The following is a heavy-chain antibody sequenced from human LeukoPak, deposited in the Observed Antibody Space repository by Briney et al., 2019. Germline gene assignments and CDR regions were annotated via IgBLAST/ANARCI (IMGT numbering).Heavy chain of an antibody. V-gene: IGHV4-59*01. Sequence: PSETLSLTCTVSGGSISSYYWSWIRQPPGKGLEWIGYIYYSGSTNYNPSLKSRVTISVDTSKNQFSLKLSSVTAADTAVYYCARLTDGQWLGYYFDYWGQGTLVTVSS. J-gene: IGHJ4*02. D-gene: IGHD6-19*01. CDR1: GGSISSYY. CDR3: ARLTDGQWLGYYFDY. CDR2: IYYSGST.